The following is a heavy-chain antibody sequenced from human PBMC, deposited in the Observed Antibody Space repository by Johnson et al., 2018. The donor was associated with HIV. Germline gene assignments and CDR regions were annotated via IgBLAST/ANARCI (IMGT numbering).Heavy chain of an antibody. CDR1: GFTVSSNY. V-gene: IGHV3-33*08. Sequence: QVQLVESGGGLVQPGGSLRLSCAASGFTVSSNYMSWVRQAPGKGLEWVAVIWYDGSNKYYADSVKGRFSISRDNAKSSVYLQMNSLRAEDTAVYYCARRGLANAFDIWGQGTMVTVSS. J-gene: IGHJ3*02. D-gene: IGHD3-10*01. CDR2: IWYDGSNK. CDR3: ARRGLANAFDI.